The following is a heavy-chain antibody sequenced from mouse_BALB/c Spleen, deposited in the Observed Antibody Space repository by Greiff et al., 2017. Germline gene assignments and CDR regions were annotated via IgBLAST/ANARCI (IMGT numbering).Heavy chain of an antibody. CDR3: ESHSAFAY. CDR1: GFTFSSYG. V-gene: IGHV5-6-3*01. J-gene: IGHJ3*01. Sequence: EVHLVESGGGLVQPGGSLKLSCAASGFTFSSYGMSWVRQTPDKRLELVATINSNGGSTYYPDSVKGRFTISRDNAKNTLYLQMSSLKSEDTAMYYCESHSAFAYWGQGTLVTVSA. CDR2: INSNGGST.